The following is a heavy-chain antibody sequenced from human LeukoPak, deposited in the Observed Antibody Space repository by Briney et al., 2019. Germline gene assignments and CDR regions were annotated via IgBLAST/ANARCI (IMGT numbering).Heavy chain of an antibody. CDR1: GGSFSGYY. CDR3: AREGKRVRGVIISWFDP. V-gene: IGHV4-34*01. Sequence: PSETLSLTCAVYGGSFSGYYWSWSRQPPGKGLEWIGEINNSGSTNYNPSLKSRVTISVDRYKNQFSLKLSFVTAADTDVYYCAREGKRVRGVIISWFDPWAQGTLVTVSS. CDR2: INNSGST. D-gene: IGHD3-10*01. J-gene: IGHJ5*02.